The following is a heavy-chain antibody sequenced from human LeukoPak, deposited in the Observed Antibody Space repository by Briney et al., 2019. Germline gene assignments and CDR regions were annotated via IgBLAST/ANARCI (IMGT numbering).Heavy chain of an antibody. CDR2: ISSSSSYI. CDR1: GFTFSSYS. V-gene: IGHV3-21*04. CDR3: AKGPDSSGYGYYYGMVV. J-gene: IGHJ6*02. D-gene: IGHD3-22*01. Sequence: GGSLRLSCAASGFTFSSYSMNWVLQAPGKGLEWISSISSSSSYIYYADSVKGRFTISRDNAKNSLYLQMNSLRAEDTAVYYCAKGPDSSGYGYYYGMVVWGQGTTVTVSS.